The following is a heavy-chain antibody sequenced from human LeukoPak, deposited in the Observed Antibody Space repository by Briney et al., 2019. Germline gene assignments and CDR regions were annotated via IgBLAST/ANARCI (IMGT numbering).Heavy chain of an antibody. CDR3: ARDRPSTYYDFWSGYYSQDIGYYYYYYMDV. Sequence: GGSLRLSCAASGFTFDDYAMHWVRQAPGKGLEWVSGISWNSGSIGYADSVKGRFTISRDNAKNSLYLQMNSLRAEDTAVYYCARDRPSTYYDFWSGYYSQDIGYYYYYYMDVWGKGTTVTVSS. V-gene: IGHV3-9*01. CDR1: GFTFDDYA. J-gene: IGHJ6*03. D-gene: IGHD3-3*01. CDR2: ISWNSGSI.